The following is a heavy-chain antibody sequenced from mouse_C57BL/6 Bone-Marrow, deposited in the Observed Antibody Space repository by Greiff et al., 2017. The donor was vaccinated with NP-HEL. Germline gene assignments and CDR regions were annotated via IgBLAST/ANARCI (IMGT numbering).Heavy chain of an antibody. V-gene: IGHV1-81*01. CDR3: ARRSNSGMDY. D-gene: IGHD2-5*01. J-gene: IGHJ4*01. CDR2: IYPRSGNT. Sequence: QVQLKESGAELARPGASVKLSCKASGYTFTSYGISWVKQRTGQGLEWIGEIYPRSGNTYYNEKFKGKATLTADKSSSTAYMELRSLTSEDSAVYFCARRSNSGMDYWGQGTSVTVSS. CDR1: GYTFTSYG.